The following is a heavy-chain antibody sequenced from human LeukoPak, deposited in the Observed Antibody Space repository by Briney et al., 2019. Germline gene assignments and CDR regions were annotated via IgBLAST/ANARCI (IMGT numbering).Heavy chain of an antibody. CDR2: IRYDGSNK. CDR1: GFTFSSYG. CDR3: AKGFGIAVAGEEDY. D-gene: IGHD6-19*01. Sequence: GGSLRLSCAASGFTFSSYGMHWVRQAPGKGLEWVAFIRYDGSNKYYADSVKGRFTISRDNSKNTLYLQMNSLRAEDTAVYYCAKGFGIAVAGEEDYWGQGTLVTVSS. J-gene: IGHJ4*02. V-gene: IGHV3-30*02.